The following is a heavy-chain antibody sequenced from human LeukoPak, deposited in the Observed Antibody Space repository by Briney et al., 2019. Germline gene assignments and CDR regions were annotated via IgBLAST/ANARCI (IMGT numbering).Heavy chain of an antibody. V-gene: IGHV4-34*01. CDR3: ASLTVRRPKSPDY. CDR1: GGSFSGYY. Sequence: PSETLSLTCAVYGGSFSGYYWSWIRQPPGKGLEWIGEINHSGSTNYNPSLKSRVTISVDTYKNQFSLKLSSVTAADTAVYYCASLTVRRPKSPDYWGQGTLVTVSS. D-gene: IGHD3-9*01. CDR2: INHSGST. J-gene: IGHJ4*02.